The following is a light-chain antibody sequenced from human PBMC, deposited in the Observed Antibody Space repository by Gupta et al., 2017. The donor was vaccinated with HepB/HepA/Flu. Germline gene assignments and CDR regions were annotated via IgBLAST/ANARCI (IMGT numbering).Light chain of an antibody. CDR3: QQDDGTPFT. Sequence: SPASLTVSVSERATVNCTSSQSRLYSSNGSNYFAWYQQKPGQPPKLLIFWASTMDYGLPDRFSGRSSATDFTLTISSVQAEDVAVYYCQQDDGTPFTFGQGTSLEIK. J-gene: IGKJ2*01. CDR1: QSRLYSSNGSNY. V-gene: IGKV4-1*01. CDR2: WAS.